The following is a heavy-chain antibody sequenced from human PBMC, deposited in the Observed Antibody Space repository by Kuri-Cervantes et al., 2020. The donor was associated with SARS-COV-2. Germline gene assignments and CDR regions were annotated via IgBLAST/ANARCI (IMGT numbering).Heavy chain of an antibody. CDR3: AGDDGP. J-gene: IGHJ5*02. CDR2: ISYDGNNK. Sequence: LSLTCAASGFTFSSYAMHWVRQAPGKGLEWVTVISYDGNNKYYADSVKGRFTISRDNSKNTLYLQMNSLRAEDTAVYYCAGDDGPWGQGTLVTVSS. V-gene: IGHV3-30-3*01. CDR1: GFTFSSYA.